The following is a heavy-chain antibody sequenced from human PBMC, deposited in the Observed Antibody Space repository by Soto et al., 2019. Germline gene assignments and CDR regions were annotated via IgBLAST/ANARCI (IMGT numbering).Heavy chain of an antibody. CDR2: ISGSGGST. CDR1: GFTFSSYS. V-gene: IGHV3-23*01. J-gene: IGHJ4*02. CDR3: AKADCSSTSCYQALDY. D-gene: IGHD2-2*01. Sequence: GGSLRLSCAASGFTFSSYSMSWVRQAPGKGLEWVSAISGSGGSTYYADSVKGRFTISRDNSKNTLYLQMNSLRAEDTAVYYCAKADCSSTSCYQALDYWGQGTLVTVSS.